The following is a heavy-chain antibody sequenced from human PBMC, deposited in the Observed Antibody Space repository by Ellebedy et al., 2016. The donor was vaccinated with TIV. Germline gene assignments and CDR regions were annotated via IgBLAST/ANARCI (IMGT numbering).Heavy chain of an antibody. J-gene: IGHJ5*02. CDR2: IYHSGST. D-gene: IGHD3-10*01. CDR1: GGSLSSSSSY. V-gene: IGHV4-39*01. Sequence: SETLSLTCIVSGGSLSSSSSYWAWIRQPPGKGLEWIGSIYHSGSTYYNPSLTSRVTISVDTSKNQFSLKLTSVTAADTAVYYCARWFGELLYVRWFDPWGQGTLVTVSS. CDR3: ARWFGELLYVRWFDP.